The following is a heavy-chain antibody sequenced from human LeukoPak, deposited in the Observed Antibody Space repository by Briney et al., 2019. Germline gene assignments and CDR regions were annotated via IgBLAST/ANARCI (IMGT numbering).Heavy chain of an antibody. J-gene: IGHJ6*02. D-gene: IGHD2-2*01. V-gene: IGHV3-21*01. Sequence: GGSLRLSCAASGFSFRSYTMNWVRQPPRKVLEWVSSISSSRSYIYYADSMKGRFTISRDNAKNSLYLQMNSLRAEDTAVYYCARDSYCSSTSCYVYYYYYGMDVWGQGTTVTVSS. CDR1: GFSFRSYT. CDR3: ARDSYCSSTSCYVYYYYYGMDV. CDR2: ISSSRSYI.